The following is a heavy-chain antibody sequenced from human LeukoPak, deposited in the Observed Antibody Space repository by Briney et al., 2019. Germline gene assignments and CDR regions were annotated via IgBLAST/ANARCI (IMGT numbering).Heavy chain of an antibody. V-gene: IGHV3-23*01. D-gene: IGHD1-7*01. J-gene: IGHJ4*02. CDR1: GFTFSSYA. Sequence: GGSLRLSCAASGFTFSSYAMGWVRQAPGKGLEWVSGISGGGGSTYYADSVKGRFTISRDNSKNTLYLQMNSLRAEDTAVYYCAKGINRNYYDGFDYWGQGTLVTVSS. CDR2: ISGGGGST. CDR3: AKGINRNYYDGFDY.